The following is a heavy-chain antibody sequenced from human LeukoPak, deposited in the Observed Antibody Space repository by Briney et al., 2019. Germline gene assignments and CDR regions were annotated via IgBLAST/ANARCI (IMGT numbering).Heavy chain of an antibody. J-gene: IGHJ4*02. CDR2: ISCSRSYI. Sequence: GGSLRLSCAASGFTFSNYSMNWVRPAAGKGLEGISSISCSRSYIYYADSVKGRFTISRDNAKNSLYLQMNSLRAEDMAVYYCAMQYSSGWYGLDYWGQGTLVTVSS. D-gene: IGHD6-19*01. CDR3: AMQYSSGWYGLDY. V-gene: IGHV3-21*01. CDR1: GFTFSNYS.